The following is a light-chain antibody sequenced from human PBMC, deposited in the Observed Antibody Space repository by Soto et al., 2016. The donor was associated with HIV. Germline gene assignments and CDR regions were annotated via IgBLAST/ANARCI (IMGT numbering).Light chain of an antibody. CDR1: QGISNS. J-gene: IGKJ1*01. CDR2: AAS. V-gene: IGKV1-NL1*01. CDR3: QQYYSTPRT. Sequence: DIQMTQSPSSLSASVGDRVTITCRASQGISNSLAWYQQKPGKAPKLLLYAASRLESGVPSRFSGSGSGAHFTISISSLQPEDFATYYCQQYYSTPRTFGQGTKVEIK.